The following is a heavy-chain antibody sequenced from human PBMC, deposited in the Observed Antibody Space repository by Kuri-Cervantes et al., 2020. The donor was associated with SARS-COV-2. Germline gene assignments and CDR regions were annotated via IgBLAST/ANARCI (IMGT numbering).Heavy chain of an antibody. CDR3: ARDPGGWLQHNPYWYFDL. J-gene: IGHJ2*01. CDR2: IYYSGST. V-gene: IGHV4-59*01. CDR1: GGSISNDY. D-gene: IGHD5-24*01. Sequence: SETLSLTCTVSGGSISNDYWSWIRQPPGKGLEWIEYIYYSGSTNYNTSLKSRVTISVDTSKNQFSLKLSSVTAAATAEYYCARDPGGWLQHNPYWYFDLWGRGTLVTVSS.